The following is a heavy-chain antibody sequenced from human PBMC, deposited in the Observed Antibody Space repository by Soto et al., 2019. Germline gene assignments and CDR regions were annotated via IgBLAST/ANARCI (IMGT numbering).Heavy chain of an antibody. CDR2: ITDSGGST. V-gene: IGHV3-23*01. CDR1: GFTFSSHA. J-gene: IGHJ4*02. D-gene: IGHD2-15*01. Sequence: PGGSLRLSCAASGFTFSSHAMTWVRQAPGKGLEWVSSITDSGGSTYYADSVKGRFTISRDNSKNTLYLQMNSLRVEDTAVYYCARYVSSDYWGQGTLVTVSS. CDR3: ARYVSSDY.